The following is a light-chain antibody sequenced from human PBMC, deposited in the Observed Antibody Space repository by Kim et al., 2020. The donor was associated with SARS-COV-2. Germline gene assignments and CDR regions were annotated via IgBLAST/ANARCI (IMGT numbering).Light chain of an antibody. CDR3: QQRSNWPLT. CDR1: QSFATY. V-gene: IGKV3-11*01. J-gene: IGKJ4*01. Sequence: SVCPGQRATLSCRASQSFATYLAWYQQRTGQSPRLLIYDASNRATGTTARISGSGSGTDFTLTISSLEPEYFAVYYCQQRSNWPLTFGGGTKVEI. CDR2: DAS.